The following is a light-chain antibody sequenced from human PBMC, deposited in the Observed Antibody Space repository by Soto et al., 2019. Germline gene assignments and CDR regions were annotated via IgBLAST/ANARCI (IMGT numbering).Light chain of an antibody. J-gene: IGKJ5*01. Sequence: TESTCRLSPSHEKKDTLSCRASQSVVTNSLAWDQQKPGQAPRLIIYGASNRATGIPDRFSGRGSGIDFTLTISRLVPEDCAFYSCHQYGISPITCGQGTRLEIK. CDR3: HQYGISPIT. V-gene: IGKV3-20*01. CDR2: GAS. CDR1: QSVVTNS.